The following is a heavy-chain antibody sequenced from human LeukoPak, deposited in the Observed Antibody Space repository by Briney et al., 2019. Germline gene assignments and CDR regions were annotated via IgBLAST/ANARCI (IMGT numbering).Heavy chain of an antibody. CDR2: IYSGGST. D-gene: IGHD1-26*01. J-gene: IGHJ6*03. V-gene: IGHV3-53*01. Sequence: PGGSLRLSCAASGFTVSSNYMSWVRQAPGKGLEWVSVIYSGGSTYYADSVKGRLTISRGISKNTVYLQMNSLRAEDAAVYYCASGSYHPAIYYYMDVWGKGTTVTVSS. CDR3: ASGSYHPAIYYYMDV. CDR1: GFTVSSNY.